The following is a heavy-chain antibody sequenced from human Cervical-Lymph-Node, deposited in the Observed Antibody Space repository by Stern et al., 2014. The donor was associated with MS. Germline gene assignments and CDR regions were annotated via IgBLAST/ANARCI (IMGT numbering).Heavy chain of an antibody. Sequence: VQLVESGGGLVQPGGSLRLSCTASRFTFSGYAMSWVRQAPGKGLQWVSTISGSGDTTYYADSVKGRFTISRENSKNTLYLQMNSLSAEDTAVYYCARTYYYDSSAYSALDYWGQGTLVTVSS. CDR3: ARTYYYDSSAYSALDY. CDR2: ISGSGDTT. V-gene: IGHV3-23*04. J-gene: IGHJ4*02. D-gene: IGHD3-22*01. CDR1: RFTFSGYA.